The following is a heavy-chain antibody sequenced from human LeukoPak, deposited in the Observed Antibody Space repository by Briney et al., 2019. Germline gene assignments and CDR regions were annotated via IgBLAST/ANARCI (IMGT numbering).Heavy chain of an antibody. CDR3: ARVSSSSWYEIYFDY. D-gene: IGHD6-13*01. V-gene: IGHV3-23*01. CDR1: GFTFNTYA. Sequence: PGGSLRLSCAASGFTFNTYAMSWVRQAPGKGLEWVSTISGSGASTYYADSVKGRFTISRDNSKNTLYVQMNSLRAEDTAVYFCARVSSSSWYEIYFDYWGQGTLVTVSS. J-gene: IGHJ4*02. CDR2: ISGSGAST.